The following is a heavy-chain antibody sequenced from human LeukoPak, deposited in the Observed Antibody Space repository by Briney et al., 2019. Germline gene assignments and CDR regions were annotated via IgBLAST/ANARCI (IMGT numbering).Heavy chain of an antibody. V-gene: IGHV4-59*01. Sequence: SETLSLTCTVSGGSISRYYWSWIRQPPGKALEWFGFVSDTGSTNYNPSLGSRVTISVDTSKNQFSLKLRSVTAADTAVYFCARMHSGSYFNDYWGQGTLVTVSS. D-gene: IGHD3-10*01. CDR3: ARMHSGSYFNDY. J-gene: IGHJ4*02. CDR2: VSDTGST. CDR1: GGSISRYY.